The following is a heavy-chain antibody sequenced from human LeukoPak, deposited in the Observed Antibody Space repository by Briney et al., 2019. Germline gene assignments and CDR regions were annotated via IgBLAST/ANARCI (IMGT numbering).Heavy chain of an antibody. V-gene: IGHV4-59*08. CDR1: GGSISSYY. Sequence: SETLSLTCTVSGGSISSYYWSWIRQPPGKGLEWLGYIYYSGSTNYNPSLKSRVTISVDTSKNQFSLKLSSVTAADTAVYYCARSRIAAADVDYWGQGTLVTVSS. D-gene: IGHD6-13*01. CDR2: IYYSGST. J-gene: IGHJ4*02. CDR3: ARSRIAAADVDY.